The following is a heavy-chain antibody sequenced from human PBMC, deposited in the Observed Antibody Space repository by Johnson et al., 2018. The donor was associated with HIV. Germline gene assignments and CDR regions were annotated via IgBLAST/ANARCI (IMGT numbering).Heavy chain of an antibody. J-gene: IGHJ3*02. Sequence: VQLVESGGGLVQPGRSLRLSCAASGFTFDDYAMHWVRQAPGKGLEWVSGISWNSGSIGYADSVRGRFTISRDNSKNTLYLQMNSLRAEDTAVYYCAKPLEMATISDAFDIWGQGTMVTVSS. V-gene: IGHV3-9*01. CDR1: GFTFDDYA. CDR2: ISWNSGSI. CDR3: AKPLEMATISDAFDI. D-gene: IGHD5-24*01.